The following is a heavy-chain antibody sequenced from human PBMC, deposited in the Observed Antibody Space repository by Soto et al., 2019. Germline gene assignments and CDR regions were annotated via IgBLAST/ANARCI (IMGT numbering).Heavy chain of an antibody. V-gene: IGHV4-39*01. CDR2: IYYSGST. CDR1: GGSISSSSYY. CDR3: ARHATYDILTGYQPIDY. J-gene: IGHJ4*02. D-gene: IGHD3-9*01. Sequence: PSETLSLTCTVSGGSISSSSYYWGWIRQPPGKGLEWIGSIYYSGSTYYNPSLKSRVTISVDTSKNQFSLKLSSVTAADTAVYYCARHATYDILTGYQPIDYWGQGTLVTVSS.